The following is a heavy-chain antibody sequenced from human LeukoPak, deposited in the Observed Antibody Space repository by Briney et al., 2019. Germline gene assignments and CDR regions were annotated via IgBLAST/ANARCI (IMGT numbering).Heavy chain of an antibody. Sequence: GRSLRLSCAATGFTFKNYGMHWVRQPPGKGLEWVSSINWNGGGTDYADSVKGRFTISRDNAKKSLYLQLSSLRPEDTALYYCAQHMRATNTYSFFGLDVWGQGTTVTVSS. J-gene: IGHJ6*02. CDR2: INWNGGGT. D-gene: IGHD1-26*01. CDR1: GFTFKNYG. CDR3: AQHMRATNTYSFFGLDV. V-gene: IGHV3-9*01.